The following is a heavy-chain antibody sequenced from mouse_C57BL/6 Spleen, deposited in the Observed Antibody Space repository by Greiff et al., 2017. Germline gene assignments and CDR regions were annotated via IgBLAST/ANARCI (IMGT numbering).Heavy chain of an antibody. CDR2: ISSGGDYI. J-gene: IGHJ3*01. CDR1: GFTFSSYA. D-gene: IGHD2-3*01. CDR3: TRVDGYLFAY. V-gene: IGHV5-9-1*02. Sequence: EVKLVESGEGLVKPGGSLKLSCAASGFTFSSYAMSWVRQTPEKRLEWVAYISSGGDYIYYADTVKGRFTISRDNSRNTLYLQMSSLKSEDTAMYYCTRVDGYLFAYWGQGTLVTVSA.